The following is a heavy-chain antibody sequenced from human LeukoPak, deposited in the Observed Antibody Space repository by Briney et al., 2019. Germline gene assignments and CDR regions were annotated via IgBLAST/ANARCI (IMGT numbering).Heavy chain of an antibody. Sequence: ASVKVSCKASGGTFTSSGISWVRQAPGQGLEWMGGIISFFGAAHYIQKFQGRLTITADESTSTAYMELSSLTSEDTAVYYCTRDPSVDYDLLSHWFDPWGRGTLVTVSS. CDR1: GGTFTSSG. J-gene: IGHJ5*02. CDR2: IISFFGAA. V-gene: IGHV1-69*13. D-gene: IGHD3-9*01. CDR3: TRDPSVDYDLLSHWFDP.